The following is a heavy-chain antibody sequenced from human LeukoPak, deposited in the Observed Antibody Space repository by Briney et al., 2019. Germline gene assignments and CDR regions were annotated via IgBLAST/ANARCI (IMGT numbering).Heavy chain of an antibody. CDR3: ARDLIDYVWGSYRYMPLGY. CDR2: IYYSGST. CDR1: GGSISSGDYY. V-gene: IGHV4-30-4*01. Sequence: SETLSLTCTVSGGSISSGDYYWSWIRQPPGKGLEWIGYIYYSGSTYYNPSLKSRVTISVDTSKNQFSLKLSSVTAADTAVYYCARDLIDYVWGSYRYMPLGYWGQGTLVTVSS. D-gene: IGHD3-16*02. J-gene: IGHJ4*02.